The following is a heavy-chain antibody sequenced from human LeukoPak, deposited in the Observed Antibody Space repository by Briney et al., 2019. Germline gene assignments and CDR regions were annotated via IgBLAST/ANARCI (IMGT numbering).Heavy chain of an antibody. J-gene: IGHJ6*02. V-gene: IGHV1-69*04. Sequence: SVKVSCKASGGTFSSYAISWVRQAPGQGLQWMGRIIPIFGIANYAQKFQGRVTITADKSTSTAYMELSSLRSEDTAVYYCARDLVGDSPDYYYGMDVWGQGTTVTVSS. D-gene: IGHD4-17*01. CDR1: GGTFSSYA. CDR2: IIPIFGIA. CDR3: ARDLVGDSPDYYYGMDV.